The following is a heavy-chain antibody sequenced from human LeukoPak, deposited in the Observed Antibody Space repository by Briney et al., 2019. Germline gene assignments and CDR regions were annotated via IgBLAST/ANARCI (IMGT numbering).Heavy chain of an antibody. V-gene: IGHV4-34*01. CDR3: ARGGQYAKEYYFDY. Sequence: NPSETLSLTCAVYGGSFSGYYWSWIRQPPGKGLEWIGEINHSGSTNYNPSLKSRVTISVDTSKNQFSLKLSSVTAADTAVYYCARGGQYAKEYYFDYWGQGTLVTVSS. CDR2: INHSGST. D-gene: IGHD2-2*01. CDR1: GGSFSGYY. J-gene: IGHJ4*02.